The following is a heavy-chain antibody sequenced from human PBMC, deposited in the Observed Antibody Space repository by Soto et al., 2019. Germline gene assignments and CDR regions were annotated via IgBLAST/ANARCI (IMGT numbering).Heavy chain of an antibody. V-gene: IGHV4-30-2*06. J-gene: IGHJ6*02. CDR2: LYHTGRP. D-gene: IGHD1-26*01. CDR1: GGSISTAPYS. Sequence: SETLSLTCAVSGGSISTAPYSWTWIRQSPWNCVEWIGELYHTGRPYYHPSVKNRFSISLVRCKNQFSLKLSSVTAAEKDVYYCARVVGGSTYHHTHEYFGMDAWGQGTTVTVSS. CDR3: ARVVGGSTYHHTHEYFGMDA.